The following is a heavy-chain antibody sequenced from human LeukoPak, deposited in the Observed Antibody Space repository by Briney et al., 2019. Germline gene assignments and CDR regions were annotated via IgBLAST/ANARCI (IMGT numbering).Heavy chain of an antibody. CDR2: MNPNSGNT. CDR3: ARVRAAAGPKGWFDP. D-gene: IGHD6-13*01. V-gene: IGHV1-8*01. CDR1: GYTFTSYD. Sequence: ASVKVSCKASGYTFTSYDINWVRQATGQGLEWMGWMNPNSGNTGYAQKFQGRVTMTRNTSISTAYMGLSSLRSEDTAVYYCARVRAAAGPKGWFDPWGQGTLVTVSS. J-gene: IGHJ5*02.